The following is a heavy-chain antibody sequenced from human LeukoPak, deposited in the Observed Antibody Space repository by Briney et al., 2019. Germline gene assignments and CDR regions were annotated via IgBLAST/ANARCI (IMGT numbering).Heavy chain of an antibody. J-gene: IGHJ4*02. CDR3: ARLPFYDILTGLESPFDY. CDR2: IYYSGST. CDR1: GGSISSYY. V-gene: IGHV4-59*08. Sequence: SETLSLTCTVSGGSISSYYWSWIRQPPGKGLEWIGYIYYSGSTNYNPSLKSRVTISVDTSKNQFSLKLSSVTAADTAVYYCARLPFYDILTGLESPFDYWGQGTLVTVSS. D-gene: IGHD3-9*01.